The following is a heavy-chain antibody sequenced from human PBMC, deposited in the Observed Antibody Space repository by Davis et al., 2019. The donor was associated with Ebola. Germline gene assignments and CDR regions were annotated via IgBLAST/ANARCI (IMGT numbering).Heavy chain of an antibody. D-gene: IGHD6-19*01. V-gene: IGHV3-7*01. CDR2: IKQDGSEK. CDR3: ARDLVVAVAGAMTYYYYGMDV. Sequence: PGGSLRLSCAASGFTFSSYWMSWVRQAPGKGLEWVANIKQDGSEKYYVDSVKGRFTISRDNAKNSLYLQMNSLRAEDTAVYYCARDLVVAVAGAMTYYYYGMDVWGQGTTVTVSS. J-gene: IGHJ6*02. CDR1: GFTFSSYW.